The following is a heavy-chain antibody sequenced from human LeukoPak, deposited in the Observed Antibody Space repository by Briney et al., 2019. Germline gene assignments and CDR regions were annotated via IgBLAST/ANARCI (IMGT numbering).Heavy chain of an antibody. CDR2: INHSGYT. V-gene: IGHV4-34*01. J-gene: IGHJ6*02. Sequence: SEILSLTCAVSGGSFGDFYWSWIRQPPGKGLEWIGEINHSGYTNYYPSLKSRVTISVDTSKNQFSLRLSSVTAADTAVYYCATRPVLLWFGESQRVMDVWGQGTTVTVSS. CDR3: ATRPVLLWFGESQRVMDV. D-gene: IGHD3-10*01. CDR1: GGSFGDFY.